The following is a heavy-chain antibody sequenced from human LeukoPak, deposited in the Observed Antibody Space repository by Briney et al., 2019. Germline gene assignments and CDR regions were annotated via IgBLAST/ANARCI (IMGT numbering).Heavy chain of an antibody. CDR3: AGVAVARFDI. CDR1: GGSISSYQ. D-gene: IGHD6-19*01. J-gene: IGHJ3*02. V-gene: IGHV4-59*01. CDR2: IYYSGSA. Sequence: SETLSLTCTVSGGSISSYQWSWIRQPPGKGLEWIGNIYYSGSANYNPSLQSRVIISVDTSKNQFSLKLSSVTAADTAVYYCAGVAVARFDIWGQGTMVTVSS.